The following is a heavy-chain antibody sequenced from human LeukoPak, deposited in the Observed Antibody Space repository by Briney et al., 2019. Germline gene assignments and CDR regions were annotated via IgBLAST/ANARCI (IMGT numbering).Heavy chain of an antibody. V-gene: IGHV1-69*04. CDR1: GGTFSSYA. CDR2: IIPILGIA. D-gene: IGHD5-12*01. Sequence: SVKVSCKASGGTFSSYAISWVRQAPGQGLEWMGRIIPILGIANYAQNFQGRVTISADKSTSTVSMELSSLRSEDTAVYYCATWIYIGGNWFDPWGQGTLVTASS. J-gene: IGHJ5*02. CDR3: ATWIYIGGNWFDP.